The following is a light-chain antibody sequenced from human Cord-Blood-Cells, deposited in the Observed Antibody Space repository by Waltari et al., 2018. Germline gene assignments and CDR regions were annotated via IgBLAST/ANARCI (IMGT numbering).Light chain of an antibody. J-gene: IGKJ3*01. CDR2: WAS. CDR3: QQYYSTPFT. CDR1: QSVLYSSNNKNY. V-gene: IGKV4-1*01. Sequence: DIVMTQSPDSLAVSLGERATIHCNPSQSVLYSSNNKNYLAWYQQKPGQPPKLLIYWASTRESGVPDRFSGSGSGTDFTLTISSLQAEDVAVYYCQQYYSTPFTFGPGTKVDIK.